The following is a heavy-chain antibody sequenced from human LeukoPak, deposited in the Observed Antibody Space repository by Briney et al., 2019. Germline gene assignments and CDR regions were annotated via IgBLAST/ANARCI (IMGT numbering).Heavy chain of an antibody. V-gene: IGHV4-59*01. J-gene: IGHJ5*02. CDR2: IYYSGST. CDR3: ARGGRITTVVGFNWFDP. CDR1: GGSISSYY. D-gene: IGHD6-19*01. Sequence: SETLSLTCTVSGGSISSYYWSWIRQPPGKGLEWIGYIYYSGSTNYNPSLKSRVTISVDTSKNQFSLKLSSVTAADTAVYYCARGGRITTVVGFNWFDPWGQGTLVTVSS.